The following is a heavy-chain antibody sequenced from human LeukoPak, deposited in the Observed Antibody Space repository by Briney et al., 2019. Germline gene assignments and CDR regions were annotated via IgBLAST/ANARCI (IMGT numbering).Heavy chain of an antibody. CDR1: GFTFSSYG. Sequence: GGSLRLSCAASGFTFSSYGMHWVRQAPGKGLEWVAVISYDGSNKYYADSVKGRFTISRDNSKNTLYLQMNSLRAEDTAVYYCARDRLDTAMVRYFDYWGQGTLVTVSS. J-gene: IGHJ4*02. V-gene: IGHV3-30*03. CDR3: ARDRLDTAMVRYFDY. D-gene: IGHD5-18*01. CDR2: ISYDGSNK.